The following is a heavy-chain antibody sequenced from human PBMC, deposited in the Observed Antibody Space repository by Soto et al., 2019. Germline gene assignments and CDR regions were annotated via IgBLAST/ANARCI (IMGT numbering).Heavy chain of an antibody. V-gene: IGHV1-8*01. CDR3: ARAWDIVVNWFDP. Sequence: ASVKVSCKASGYTFTSYDINWVRQATGQGLEWMGWMNPNSGNTGYAQKFQGRVTMTRNTSISTAYMELSSLRSEDTAVYYCARAWDIVVNWFDPWGQGTLGTVSA. D-gene: IGHD2-15*01. J-gene: IGHJ5*02. CDR2: MNPNSGNT. CDR1: GYTFTSYD.